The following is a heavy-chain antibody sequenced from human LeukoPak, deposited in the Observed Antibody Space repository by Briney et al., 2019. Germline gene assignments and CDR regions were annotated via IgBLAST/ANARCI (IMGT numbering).Heavy chain of an antibody. D-gene: IGHD5-24*01. CDR1: GFTFDDYA. CDR3: ARSDGWVDY. Sequence: PGGSLRLSCAASGFTFDDYAMHWVRQAPGKGLEWVSGINWNSGSIGYADSVKGRFTISRDNAKNSLYLQMNSLRAEDTAVYYCARSDGWVDYWGQGTLVTVSS. V-gene: IGHV3-9*01. J-gene: IGHJ4*02. CDR2: INWNSGSI.